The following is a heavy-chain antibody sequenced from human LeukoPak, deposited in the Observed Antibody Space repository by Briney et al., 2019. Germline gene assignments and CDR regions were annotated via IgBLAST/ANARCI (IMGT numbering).Heavy chain of an antibody. J-gene: IGHJ4*02. CDR1: GFTFSSYA. CDR3: AKDDMLASPRSGWV. D-gene: IGHD2-8*01. Sequence: AGGSLRLSCAGSGFTFSSYAMRWVRQAPGKGLEWVSSIRGSRGGTSYADSVKGRFTISRDNSKNTLYLQMNSLRAEDTAIYYCAKDDMLASPRSGWVWGQGTLVTVSS. V-gene: IGHV3-23*01. CDR2: IRGSRGGT.